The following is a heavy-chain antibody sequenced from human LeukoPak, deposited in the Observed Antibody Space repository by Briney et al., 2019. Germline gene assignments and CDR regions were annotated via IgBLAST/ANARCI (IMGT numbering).Heavy chain of an antibody. V-gene: IGHV4-59*08. CDR1: GDSFSTYY. D-gene: IGHD2-8*01. Sequence: SETLSLTCTVSGDSFSTYYWSWIRQPPGKGLEYIRFIYYSGSTNYNPSLKSRVTISIDTSKNQFSLKLRSVTGADTAIYYCARQQTGVNWFDPWGQGTLVTVSS. CDR2: IYYSGST. CDR3: ARQQTGVNWFDP. J-gene: IGHJ5*02.